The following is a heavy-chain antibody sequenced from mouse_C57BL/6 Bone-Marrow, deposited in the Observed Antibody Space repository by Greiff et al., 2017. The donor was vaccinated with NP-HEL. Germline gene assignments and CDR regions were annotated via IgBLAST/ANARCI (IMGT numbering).Heavy chain of an antibody. D-gene: IGHD1-1*01. CDR2: IDPSDSET. CDR3: ARRIYYGSSYAMDY. CDR1: GYTFTSYW. V-gene: IGHV1-52*01. Sequence: QVQLQQPGAELVRPGSSVKLSCKASGYTFTSYWMHWVKQRPIQGLEWIGNIDPSDSETHYNQKFKDKATLTVDKSSRTAYMQLSSLTSEDSAVYYGARRIYYGSSYAMDYWGQGTSVTVSS. J-gene: IGHJ4*01.